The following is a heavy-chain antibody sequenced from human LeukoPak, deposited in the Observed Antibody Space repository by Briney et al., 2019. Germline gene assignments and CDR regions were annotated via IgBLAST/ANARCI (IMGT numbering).Heavy chain of an antibody. CDR1: GFTFSSYA. V-gene: IGHV3-23*01. D-gene: IGHD3-10*01. J-gene: IGHJ4*02. CDR3: AKVPGSNYFDY. Sequence: GGSLRLSCAASGFTFSSYAMSWVRQAPGKGLEWVSSISGSGSNTYYTDSVKGRFTISRDNSKNTLYLQMNSLRVEDTAIYYCAKVPGSNYFDYWGQGTLVTVSS. CDR2: ISGSGSNT.